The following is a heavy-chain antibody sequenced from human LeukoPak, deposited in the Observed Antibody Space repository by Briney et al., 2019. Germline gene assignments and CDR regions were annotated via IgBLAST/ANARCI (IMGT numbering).Heavy chain of an antibody. Sequence: GGSLRLSCTASGFTFSSYWMHWVRQVPGKGLMWLTRISLDGSMTSYADSVRGRFIISRDNAKNTVYLQLNGLRAEDTAVYHCAREGITLTLDYWGQGTLVAVSS. CDR2: ISLDGSMT. CDR1: GFTFSSYW. V-gene: IGHV3-74*01. D-gene: IGHD5-24*01. CDR3: AREGITLTLDY. J-gene: IGHJ4*02.